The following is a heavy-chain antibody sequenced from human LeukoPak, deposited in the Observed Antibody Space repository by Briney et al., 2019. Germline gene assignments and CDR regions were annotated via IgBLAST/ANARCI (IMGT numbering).Heavy chain of an antibody. CDR1: GGTFSSYA. J-gene: IGHJ4*02. CDR3: ARLPRYSSGWYDY. Sequence: ASVKVSCKASGGTFSSYAISWVRQAPGQGLEWMGIINPSGGSTNYAQKFQGRVTMTRDTSTSTVYMELSSLRSEDTAVYYCARLPRYSSGWYDYWGQGTLVTVSS. D-gene: IGHD6-19*01. CDR2: INPSGGST. V-gene: IGHV1-46*01.